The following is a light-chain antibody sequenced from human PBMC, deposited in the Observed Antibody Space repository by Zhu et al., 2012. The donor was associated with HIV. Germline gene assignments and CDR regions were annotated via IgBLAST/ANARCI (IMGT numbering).Light chain of an antibody. J-gene: IGKJ4*01. V-gene: IGKV3-20*01. CDR1: QSVSSSY. CDR2: GAS. CDR3: QQYDGSPLT. Sequence: EIVLTQSPVTLSLSPGERATLSCRASQSVSSSYFAWYQHKPGQAPRLLIYGASTRATGIPDRFSGSGSGTDFTLTISRLEPEDFAVYYCQQYDGSPLTFGGGTKVES.